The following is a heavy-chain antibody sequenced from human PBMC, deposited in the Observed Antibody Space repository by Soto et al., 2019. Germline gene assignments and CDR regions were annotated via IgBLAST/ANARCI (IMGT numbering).Heavy chain of an antibody. CDR1: GGSISRGDYY. Sequence: QVQLQESGPGLVKPSQTLSLTCTVSGGSISRGDYYWSWIRQPPGKGLEWFGYIYYSGSTYYNPSLKSRVTISVDTSQTQFSLKLSSVTAAATAAYYCARGGTVTTYGPDWYFAHWGRGTLVTVSS. CDR2: IYYSGST. CDR3: ARGGTVTTYGPDWYFAH. V-gene: IGHV4-30-4*01. D-gene: IGHD4-17*01. J-gene: IGHJ2*01.